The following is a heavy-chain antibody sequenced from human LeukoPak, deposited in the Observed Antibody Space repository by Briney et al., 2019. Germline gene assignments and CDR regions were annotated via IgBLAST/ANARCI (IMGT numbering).Heavy chain of an antibody. V-gene: IGHV3-74*01. CDR1: GFTFSSYW. CDR2: INPGGSSI. J-gene: IGHJ4*02. D-gene: IGHD6-13*01. Sequence: GGSLRLSCAASGFTFSSYWMHWVRQVPGRGLVWVARINPGGSSITYADSVKGRFTISRDNAKNTLYLQMDSLRAEDTGVYYCARSSQADDYWGQGTLVTVSS. CDR3: ARSSQADDY.